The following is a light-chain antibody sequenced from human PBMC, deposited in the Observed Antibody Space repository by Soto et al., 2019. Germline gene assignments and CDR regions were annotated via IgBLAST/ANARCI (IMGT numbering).Light chain of an antibody. CDR3: QQYGNWPPLT. CDR1: QTIKTN. CDR2: GAS. J-gene: IGKJ4*01. V-gene: IGKV3D-15*01. Sequence: EVVMTQSPAALSVSPGATVTLSCRASQTIKTNLAWYQLKPGQAPRLLIYGASARVPGIPARFSGSGSGTDFTRSITSLQSEDFAVYYCQQYGNWPPLTFGGGTKLEI.